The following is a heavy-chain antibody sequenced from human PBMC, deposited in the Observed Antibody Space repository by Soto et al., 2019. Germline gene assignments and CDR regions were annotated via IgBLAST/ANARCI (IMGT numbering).Heavy chain of an antibody. CDR3: AKSRYSDSSGDFYGY. J-gene: IGHJ4*02. CDR2: IGGSGRTT. V-gene: IGHV3-23*01. CDR1: GFTFSNYA. D-gene: IGHD3-22*01. Sequence: QAGGSLRLSCAVSGFTFSNYATHWVRQAPGKGLEWVSGIGGSGRTTYYADSVKGRFTISRDNSNNTLFLQMNSLRAEDTAVYYCAKSRYSDSSGDFYGYWGQGTLVTVSS.